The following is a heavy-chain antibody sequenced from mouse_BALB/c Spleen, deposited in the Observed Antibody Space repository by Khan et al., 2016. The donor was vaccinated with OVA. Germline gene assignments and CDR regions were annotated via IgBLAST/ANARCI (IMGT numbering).Heavy chain of an antibody. CDR3: ARRAYYGHWYLDV. D-gene: IGHD1-1*02. J-gene: IGHJ1*01. CDR2: ISYSGST. V-gene: IGHV3-2*02. Sequence: EVELVESGPGLVKPSQSLSLTCTVTGYSITSDYAWNWIRQFPGNKLEWMGYISYSGSTSYNPSLKSRISITRDTSKNQFFLQLNSVTTEDTATYYCARRAYYGHWYLDVWGAGTTVTVSS. CDR1: GYSITSDYA.